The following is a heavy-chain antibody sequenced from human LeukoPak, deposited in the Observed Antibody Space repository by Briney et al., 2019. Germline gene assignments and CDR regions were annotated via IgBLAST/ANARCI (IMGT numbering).Heavy chain of an antibody. CDR3: ARVSVPVTLDY. Sequence: SETLSLTCAVSGGSISSSNWWSWVRQPPGKGLEWIGEIYHSGSTNYNPSLKSRVTISVDTSKNQFSLKLSSVTAADTAVYYCARVSVPVTLDYWGQGTLVTVSS. J-gene: IGHJ4*02. V-gene: IGHV4-4*02. D-gene: IGHD4-11*01. CDR2: IYHSGST. CDR1: GGSISSSNW.